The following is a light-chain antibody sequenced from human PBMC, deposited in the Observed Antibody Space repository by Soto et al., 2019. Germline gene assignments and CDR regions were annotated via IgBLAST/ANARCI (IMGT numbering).Light chain of an antibody. J-gene: IGKJ4*01. V-gene: IGKV3-11*01. Sequence: EIVLTQSPATLSLSPGARATLSCSASQSVSSYLAWYQQKPGQAPRLLLYDASSRATGIPARFSGSGSGTDVTLTSRRLEPEYFAVYYCQQRSNCPLTFGGGTKVEIK. CDR1: QSVSSY. CDR2: DAS. CDR3: QQRSNCPLT.